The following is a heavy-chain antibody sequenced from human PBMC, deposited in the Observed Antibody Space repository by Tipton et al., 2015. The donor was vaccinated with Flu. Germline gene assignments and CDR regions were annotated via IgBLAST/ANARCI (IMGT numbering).Heavy chain of an antibody. J-gene: IGHJ4*02. V-gene: IGHV4-59*01. CDR1: GGSISSYY. Sequence: TLSLTCTVSGGSISSYYWSWIRQPPGKGLEWIGYIYYSGSTNYNPSLKSRVTISLDTSKNQFSLRVNSVTAADTAVYYCATSGWRGPRGSFDFWGQGTLVAVAS. D-gene: IGHD5-24*01. CDR3: ATSGWRGPRGSFDF. CDR2: IYYSGST.